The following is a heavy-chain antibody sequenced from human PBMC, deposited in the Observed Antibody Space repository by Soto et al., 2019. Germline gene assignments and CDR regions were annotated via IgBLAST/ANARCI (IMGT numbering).Heavy chain of an antibody. V-gene: IGHV3-49*03. J-gene: IGHJ4*02. CDR1: GFTSVDYA. CDR2: IRSKAYGGTT. D-gene: IGHD3-9*01. Sequence: GGSLRLSCAASGFTSVDYAMIWFRQAPGKGLEWVGFIRSKAYGGTTEYAASVKGRFTISRDDSKKTAYLQMNSLESEDTAVYYCSRDDSDWFFNWGRGTLVTSPQ. CDR3: SRDDSDWFFN.